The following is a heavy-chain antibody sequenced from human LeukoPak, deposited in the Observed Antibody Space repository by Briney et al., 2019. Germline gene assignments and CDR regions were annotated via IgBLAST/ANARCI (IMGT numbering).Heavy chain of an antibody. CDR1: GFTFDDYA. CDR3: AKQYSGSYYSPLYFDY. Sequence: PGGSLRLSCAASGFTFDDYAMHWVRQAPGKGLEWVSSINWNSGSIGYADSVKGRFTISRDNAKNSLYLQMNSLRAKDTALYYCAKQYSGSYYSPLYFDYWGQGTLVTVSA. V-gene: IGHV3-9*01. D-gene: IGHD1-26*01. J-gene: IGHJ4*02. CDR2: INWNSGSI.